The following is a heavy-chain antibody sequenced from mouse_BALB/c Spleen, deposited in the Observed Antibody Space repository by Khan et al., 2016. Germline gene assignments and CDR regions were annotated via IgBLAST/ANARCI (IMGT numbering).Heavy chain of an antibody. CDR2: ISTYSGNI. J-gene: IGHJ3*01. Sequence: QVQLQQSGLELVRPGVSVKISCKGSGYTFTDDAMHWVKQSHAKSLEWIGVISTYSGNINDNQKFKGKAILTVDKSSSTAYMELASLTFEDSAIFYCAREGSDYGGRFTYCGQGTLGTVTA. CDR3: AREGSDYGGRFTY. CDR1: GYTFTDDA. D-gene: IGHD2-4*01. V-gene: IGHV1S137*01.